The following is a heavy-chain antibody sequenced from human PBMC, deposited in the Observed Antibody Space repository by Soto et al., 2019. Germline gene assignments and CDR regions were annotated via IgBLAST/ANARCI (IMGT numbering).Heavy chain of an antibody. CDR2: TIPIFGTA. V-gene: IGHV1-69*06. J-gene: IGHJ6*02. CDR3: VRVAVPGIYGEDV. Sequence: QVQLVQSGAEVKRPGSSMKVSCKASGGTFGNYAIGWVRQAPGQGLEWMGKTIPIFGTANYAQKFQGRITITADRSTSTAYMELSSLRSEDTALYYCVRVAVPGIYGEDVWGQGTTVTVS. D-gene: IGHD2-2*01. CDR1: GGTFGNYA.